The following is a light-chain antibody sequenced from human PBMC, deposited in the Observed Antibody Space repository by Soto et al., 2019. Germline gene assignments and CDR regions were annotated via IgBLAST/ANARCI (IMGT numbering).Light chain of an antibody. CDR2: GAS. Sequence: EIVLTQSPGTLSLSPGERATLSCRASQSVSSNYLGWYQQTPGQAPRLLIYGASSRAAGIPDRFSGSGSGTDFTLTIRRLDTEDFAVYYCQQYDTSPWTFGQGTKVEIK. J-gene: IGKJ1*01. CDR1: QSVSSNY. V-gene: IGKV3-20*01. CDR3: QQYDTSPWT.